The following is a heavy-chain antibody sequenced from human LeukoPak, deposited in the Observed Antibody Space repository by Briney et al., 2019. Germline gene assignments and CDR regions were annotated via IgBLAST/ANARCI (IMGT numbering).Heavy chain of an antibody. CDR3: GRAGFGTAYNRFYYYMDV. CDR1: NYPITSDYY. V-gene: IGHV4-38-2*01. D-gene: IGHD3-16*01. J-gene: IGHJ6*03. CDR2: IFHSGIA. Sequence: PSETLSLTCAVSNYPITSDYYWVWIRQPPGQGLEWIGQIFHSGIAHYNPSLKSRVTMSVDTSRSQFSVNLNSVTAADTAVYYRGRAGFGTAYNRFYYYMDVWGKGTTVTVSS.